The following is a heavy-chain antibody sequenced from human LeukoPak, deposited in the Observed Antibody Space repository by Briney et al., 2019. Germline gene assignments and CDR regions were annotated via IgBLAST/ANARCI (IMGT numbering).Heavy chain of an antibody. CDR2: ISAYNGNT. J-gene: IGHJ2*01. V-gene: IGHV1-18*01. D-gene: IGHD3-9*01. Sequence: ASVKVSCKASGYTFTSYGISWVRQAPGQGLEWMGWISAYNGNTNYAQKFQGRVTMTTDTSTSTAYMELRSLRSDDTAVYYCARDLYDILTERYFDFWGRGTLVTVSS. CDR1: GYTFTSYG. CDR3: ARDLYDILTERYFDF.